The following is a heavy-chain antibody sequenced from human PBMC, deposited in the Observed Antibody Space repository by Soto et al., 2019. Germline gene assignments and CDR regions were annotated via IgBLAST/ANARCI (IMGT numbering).Heavy chain of an antibody. CDR3: ARGITTVRGVIPRTNWFDP. J-gene: IGHJ5*02. V-gene: IGHV1-18*04. CDR2: ISAYNGNT. CDR1: GYTFTSYG. Sequence: ASVKVSCKASGYTFTSYGISWVRQAPGQGLEWMGWISAYNGNTNYAQKLQGRVTMTTDTSTSTAYMELRSLRSDDTAVYYCARGITTVRGVIPRTNWFDPWGQGTLVTVS. D-gene: IGHD3-10*01.